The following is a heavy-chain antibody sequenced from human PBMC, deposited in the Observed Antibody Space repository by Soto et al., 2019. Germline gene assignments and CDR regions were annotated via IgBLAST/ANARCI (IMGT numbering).Heavy chain of an antibody. Sequence: GGSLRLSCAASGFTFSSYSMNWVRQAPGKGLEWVSYISSSSNAIFYAVSVKGRFTISRDNAKNSLYLQMNSLRDEDTAVYYCVRDVHYSIDSSGQGTLVTVST. J-gene: IGHJ4*02. CDR1: GFTFSSYS. D-gene: IGHD2-15*01. CDR3: VRDVHYSIDS. V-gene: IGHV3-48*02. CDR2: ISSSSNAI.